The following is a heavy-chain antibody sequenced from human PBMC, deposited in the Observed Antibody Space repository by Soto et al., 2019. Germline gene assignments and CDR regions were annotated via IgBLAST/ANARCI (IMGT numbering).Heavy chain of an antibody. CDR1: DFTVIINY. D-gene: IGHD1-26*01. CDR2: IYRDGNT. Sequence: LRLSCAASDFTVIINYMSWVRQAPGKGLEWVSMIYRDGNTFYADSVKGRFTISRDNSRNTLYLQMTSLRAEDTAVYYCARAGRDHSANYYGMEVWGPGTTVTVSS. V-gene: IGHV3-53*01. CDR3: ARAGRDHSANYYGMEV. J-gene: IGHJ6*01.